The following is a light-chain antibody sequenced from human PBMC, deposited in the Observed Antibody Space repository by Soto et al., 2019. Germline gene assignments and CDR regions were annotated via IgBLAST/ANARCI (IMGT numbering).Light chain of an antibody. CDR2: DAS. CDR3: QQHNSRLST. Sequence: EIVLTQSPSTLSFSLGERATISCRASQSVNSSLAWYQQKPGQAPRLLIYDASRRVTGVPARFSGSGSGTDFTLTISSLEPEDFAVYYCQQHNSRLSTFGRGTKVEIK. CDR1: QSVNSS. J-gene: IGKJ4*01. V-gene: IGKV3-11*01.